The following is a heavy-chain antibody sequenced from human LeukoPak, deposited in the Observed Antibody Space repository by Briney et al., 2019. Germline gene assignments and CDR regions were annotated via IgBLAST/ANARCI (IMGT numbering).Heavy chain of an antibody. J-gene: IGHJ4*02. Sequence: GGSLRLSCAASGFTFSSYSMNWVRQAPGKGLEWVSYISSSSSTIYYADSVKGRFTISRDNAKNSLYLQMNSLRAGDTAVYYCASRPIHLWFPFDYWGQGTLVTVSS. D-gene: IGHD5-18*01. CDR1: GFTFSSYS. CDR3: ASRPIHLWFPFDY. CDR2: ISSSSSTI. V-gene: IGHV3-48*01.